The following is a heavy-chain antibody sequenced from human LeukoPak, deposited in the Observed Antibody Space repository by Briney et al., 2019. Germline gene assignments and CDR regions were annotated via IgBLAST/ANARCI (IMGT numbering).Heavy chain of an antibody. Sequence: ASVKVSCKVSGYTLTELSMHWVRQAPGQGLEWMGWISAYNGNTNYAQKLQGRVTMTTDTSTSTAYMELRSLRSDDTAVYYCAREGSYDSSGYYYLPHAFDIWGQGTMVTVSS. CDR2: ISAYNGNT. CDR1: GYTLTELS. CDR3: AREGSYDSSGYYYLPHAFDI. D-gene: IGHD3-22*01. V-gene: IGHV1-18*01. J-gene: IGHJ3*02.